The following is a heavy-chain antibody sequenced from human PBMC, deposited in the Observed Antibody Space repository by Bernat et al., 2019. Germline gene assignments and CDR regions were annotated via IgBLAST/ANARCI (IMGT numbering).Heavy chain of an antibody. J-gene: IGHJ5*02. V-gene: IGHV1-2*04. D-gene: IGHD2-21*02. CDR3: ARSGDYLPRTNWFDP. CDR2: INPNSGGT. Sequence: QVQLVQSGAEVKKPGASVKVSCKASGYTFTGYYMHWVRQAPGQGLEWIGWINPNSGGTNYAQKFQGWVTMTRDTSISTAYMELSRLRSDDTAVYYCARSGDYLPRTNWFDPWGQGTLVTVSS. CDR1: GYTFTGYY.